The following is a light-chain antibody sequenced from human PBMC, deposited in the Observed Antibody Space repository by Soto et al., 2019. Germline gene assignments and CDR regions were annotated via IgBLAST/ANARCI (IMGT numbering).Light chain of an antibody. CDR1: SSDVGGYNY. V-gene: IGLV2-8*01. J-gene: IGLJ1*01. Sequence: CELNKPVSGSGSSRWSVDISCTGTSSDVGGYNYVSWYQQYPGKAPKLMIYDVTKRPSGVPDRFSGSKSGNTASLTVSGLQAEDEADYYCSSYAGTHVVFGTGTKVTVL. CDR3: SSYAGTHVV. CDR2: DVT.